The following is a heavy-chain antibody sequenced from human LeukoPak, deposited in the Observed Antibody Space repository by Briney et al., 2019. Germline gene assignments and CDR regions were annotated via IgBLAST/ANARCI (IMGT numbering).Heavy chain of an antibody. V-gene: IGHV3-33*01. CDR3: ARDQADYYDSSGYYKNPVFDY. Sequence: GGSLRLSCAASGFTFSSYGMHWDRQAPGKGLEWVAVIWYDGSNKYYADSAKGRFTISRDNSKNTLYLQMNSLRAEDTAVYYCARDQADYYDSSGYYKNPVFDYWGQGTLVTVSS. CDR1: GFTFSSYG. J-gene: IGHJ4*02. CDR2: IWYDGSNK. D-gene: IGHD3-22*01.